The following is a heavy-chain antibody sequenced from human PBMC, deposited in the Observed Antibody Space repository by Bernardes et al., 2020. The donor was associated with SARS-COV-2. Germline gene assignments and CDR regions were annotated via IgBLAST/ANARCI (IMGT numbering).Heavy chain of an antibody. Sequence: GGSLRLSCAASGFTFSSSEMSWVRQAPGKGLDYVSTISGSGSSTYNTDSVKGRFTIFRDNSKDTVYLEMNRLRAEDTAVYYCAKVEGLASAGTGTFDIWGQGTMVGVSS. CDR2: ISGSGSST. V-gene: IGHV3-23*01. CDR3: AKVEGLASAGTGTFDI. J-gene: IGHJ3*02. D-gene: IGHD6-13*01. CDR1: GFTFSSSE.